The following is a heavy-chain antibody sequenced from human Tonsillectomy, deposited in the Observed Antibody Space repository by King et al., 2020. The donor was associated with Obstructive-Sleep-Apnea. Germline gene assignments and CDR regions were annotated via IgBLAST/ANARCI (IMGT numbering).Heavy chain of an antibody. CDR2: IWYDGSNK. D-gene: IGHD1-1*01. CDR1: GFTFSSSG. J-gene: IGHJ4*02. CDR3: AKDDRHWNRVDY. Sequence: VQLVESGGGVVQPGGSLRLSCAASGFTFSSSGMHWVRQAPGKGLEWVAFIWYDGSNKYYADSVKGRFTISRDNSNNTLYLQMNSLRAEDTAVYYCAKDDRHWNRVDYWGQGTLVTVSS. V-gene: IGHV3-30*02.